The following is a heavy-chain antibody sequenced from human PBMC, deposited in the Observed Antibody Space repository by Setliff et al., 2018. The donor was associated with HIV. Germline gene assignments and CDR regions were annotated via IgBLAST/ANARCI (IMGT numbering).Heavy chain of an antibody. J-gene: IGHJ4*02. CDR1: GYTFTGYY. D-gene: IGHD6-19*01. Sequence: RASVKVSCKASGYTFTGYYIHWVRQAPGQGLEWMGIINPAGNPTSYAQKFQGRLTMTRDTSATTAYMDLSSLTSEDTAVYFCAGGPVAGLMRKWGQGTQVTVSS. V-gene: IGHV1-46*01. CDR3: AGGPVAGLMRK. CDR2: INPAGNPT.